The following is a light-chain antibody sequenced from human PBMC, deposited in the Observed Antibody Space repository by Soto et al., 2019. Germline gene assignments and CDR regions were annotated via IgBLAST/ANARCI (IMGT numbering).Light chain of an antibody. CDR3: ASSTSDSLYV. V-gene: IGLV2-14*01. CDR1: SSDGGGNKY. J-gene: IGLJ1*01. CDR2: KVT. Sequence: QSVLTQPASVSGSPGQSIAISCTGTSSDGGGNKYVSWYQQYPGKVPKLLINKVTNRPSGVSYRFSGSKSGNTASLTISALLAEDEADYFCASSTSDSLYVFGTGTKVTVX.